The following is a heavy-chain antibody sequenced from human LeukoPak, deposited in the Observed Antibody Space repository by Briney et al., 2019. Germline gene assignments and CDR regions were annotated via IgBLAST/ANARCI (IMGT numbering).Heavy chain of an antibody. CDR1: GFTFRSYA. D-gene: IGHD1-26*01. J-gene: IGHJ4*02. CDR2: ILYDGSVE. Sequence: GGSLRLSCAASGFTFRSYAMHWVRQAPGKGLEWVATILYDGSVENTADSVRGRFIISRDNSKNTVFLQMNSLRPEDTALYYCARGQIVGGYNLMDYWGQGSLVTVSS. V-gene: IGHV3-30-3*01. CDR3: ARGQIVGGYNLMDY.